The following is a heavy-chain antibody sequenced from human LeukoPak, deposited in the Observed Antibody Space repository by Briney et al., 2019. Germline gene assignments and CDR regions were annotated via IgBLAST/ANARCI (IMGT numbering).Heavy chain of an antibody. D-gene: IGHD4-23*01. CDR1: GGSINSYY. J-gene: IGHJ4*02. V-gene: IGHV4-4*07. Sequence: SETLSLTCAVSGGSINSYYWSWIRQPAGKGLEWIGRIYTTGSTNYNPSLKSRVTISVGTSKNQFSLKLSSVTAADTAVYYCVRDRGDYGGPDYWGRGTLVTVSS. CDR3: VRDRGDYGGPDY. CDR2: IYTTGST.